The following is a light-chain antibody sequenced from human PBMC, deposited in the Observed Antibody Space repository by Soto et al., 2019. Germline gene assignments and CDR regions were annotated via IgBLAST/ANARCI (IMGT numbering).Light chain of an antibody. J-gene: IGKJ1*01. Sequence: IVLTQSPGTLSLSPGERASVSCRASQSVSSDYLAWYQQRPGQAPRLLLYGASSRATGIPDRFGGSGSETDFTLTINGLEPEDFAMYFCQQYESSPWTFGQGTKVDIK. CDR3: QQYESSPWT. V-gene: IGKV3-20*01. CDR2: GAS. CDR1: QSVSSDY.